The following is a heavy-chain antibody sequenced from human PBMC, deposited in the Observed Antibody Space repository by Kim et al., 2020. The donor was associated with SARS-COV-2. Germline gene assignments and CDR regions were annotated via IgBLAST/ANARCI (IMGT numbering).Heavy chain of an antibody. CDR2: IKSKTDGGTT. J-gene: IGHJ3*02. Sequence: GGSLRLSCAASGFTFSNAWMSWVRQAPGKGLEWVGRIKSKTDGGTTDYAAPVKGRFTISRDDSKNTLYLQMNSLKTEDTAVYYCTTETPLLYSDAFDIWGQGTMVTVSS. CDR3: TTETPLLYSDAFDI. D-gene: IGHD2-8*01. CDR1: GFTFSNAW. V-gene: IGHV3-15*01.